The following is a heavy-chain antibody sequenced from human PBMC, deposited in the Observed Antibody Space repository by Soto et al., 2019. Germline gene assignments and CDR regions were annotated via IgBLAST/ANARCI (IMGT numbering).Heavy chain of an antibody. CDR2: IWYYGSNK. Sequence: QVQLVESGGGVVQPGRSLRLSCAASGFTFSSYGMHWVRQAPGKGLEWVAVIWYYGSNKYYADSVKGRFTISRDNSKNPLNLQMNSLGPEETAVYYCAREGVYSSGGLCFFNLLDYWGQGTLVTVSS. CDR1: GFTFSSYG. V-gene: IGHV3-33*01. D-gene: IGHD2-15*01. CDR3: AREGVYSSGGLCFFNLLDY. J-gene: IGHJ4*01.